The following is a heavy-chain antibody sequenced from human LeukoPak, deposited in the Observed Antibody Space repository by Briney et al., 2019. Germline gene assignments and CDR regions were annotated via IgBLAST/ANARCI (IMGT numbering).Heavy chain of an antibody. D-gene: IGHD3-22*01. CDR3: AKDQRLAYYYDSSGYYPFGYFDY. J-gene: IGHJ4*02. CDR1: GFTFSSYG. CDR2: IRYDGSNK. V-gene: IGHV3-30*02. Sequence: PGGSLRLSCAASGFTFSSYGMHWVRQAPGKGLEWVAFIRYDGSNKYYADSVKGRFTISRDNSKNTLFLQMNSLRAEDTAVYYCAKDQRLAYYYDSSGYYPFGYFDYWGQGTLVTVSS.